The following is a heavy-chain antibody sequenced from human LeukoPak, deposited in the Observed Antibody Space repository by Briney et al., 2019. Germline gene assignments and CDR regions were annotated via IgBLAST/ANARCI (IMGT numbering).Heavy chain of an antibody. Sequence: GASVKVSCKASGFTFTSSAVQWVRQARGQRLEWIGWIVVGSGNTNYAQKFQERVTITRDMSTSTAYMEPSSLRSEDTAVYYCAAETAVAGNNWFDPWGQGTLVTVSS. CDR1: GFTFTSSA. CDR2: IVVGSGNT. D-gene: IGHD6-19*01. CDR3: AAETAVAGNNWFDP. V-gene: IGHV1-58*01. J-gene: IGHJ5*02.